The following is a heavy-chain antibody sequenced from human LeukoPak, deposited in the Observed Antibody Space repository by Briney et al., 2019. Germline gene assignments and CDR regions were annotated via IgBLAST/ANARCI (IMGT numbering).Heavy chain of an antibody. CDR3: ARGSGPQDDFWSGYYTSFDY. CDR1: GGSISSSSYY. D-gene: IGHD3-3*01. J-gene: IGHJ4*02. Sequence: SETLSLTCTVSGGSISSSSYYWGWIRQPPGKGLEWIGSIYYSGSTYYNPSLKSRVTISVDTSKNQFSLKLRSVTAADTAVYYCARGSGPQDDFWSGYYTSFDYWGQGTLVTVSS. CDR2: IYYSGST. V-gene: IGHV4-39*07.